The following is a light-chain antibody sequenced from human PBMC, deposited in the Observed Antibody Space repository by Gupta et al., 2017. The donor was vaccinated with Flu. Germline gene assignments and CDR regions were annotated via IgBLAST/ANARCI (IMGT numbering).Light chain of an antibody. CDR2: TAS. Sequence: IQRTQPPSSLSASLGDRVTITCRTSQSITTYLNWYQQIPGSAPKILIYTASTVPSGVPSRFSGSGSGTHFNLTISSLKPEDFATYYCQQSHSTPYTCGRGTKLEIK. CDR1: QSITTY. V-gene: IGKV1-39*01. J-gene: IGKJ2*01. CDR3: QQSHSTPYT.